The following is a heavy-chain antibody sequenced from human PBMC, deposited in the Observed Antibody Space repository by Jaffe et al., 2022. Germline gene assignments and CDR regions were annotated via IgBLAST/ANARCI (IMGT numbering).Heavy chain of an antibody. CDR2: IDWDDDK. CDR3: ARFSDYDFWSGYGTSHYYYMDV. J-gene: IGHJ6*03. D-gene: IGHD3-3*01. Sequence: QVTLRESGPALVKPTQTLTLTCTFSGFSLSTSGMCVSWIRQPPGKALEWLALIDWDDDKYYSTSLKTRLTISKDTSKNQVVLTMTNMDPVDTATYYCARFSDYDFWSGYGTSHYYYMDVWGKGTTVTVSS. CDR1: GFSLSTSGMC. V-gene: IGHV2-70*01.